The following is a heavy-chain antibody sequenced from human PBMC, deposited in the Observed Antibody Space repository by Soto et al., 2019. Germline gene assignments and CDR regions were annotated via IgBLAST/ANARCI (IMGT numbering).Heavy chain of an antibody. CDR2: MNTKSGNT. V-gene: IGHV1-8*01. J-gene: IGHJ4*02. Sequence: QVQLVQSGAEVKKPGASVKVSCKASGYTFTNYDINWVRQATGQGLEWMGWMNTKSGNTGYAQQFQGRVIMTRSTAIITAYMELSSLRSEDTAVYYCVRVYGEIDYWGQGTLVTVSS. CDR1: GYTFTNYD. D-gene: IGHD4-17*01. CDR3: VRVYGEIDY.